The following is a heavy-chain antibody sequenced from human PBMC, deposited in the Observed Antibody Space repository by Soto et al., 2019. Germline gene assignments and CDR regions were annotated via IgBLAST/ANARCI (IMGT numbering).Heavy chain of an antibody. CDR2: ISYDGSNK. Sequence: GGSLRLSCAASGFSFGSYAMHWVRQAPGKGLEWVAVISYDGSNKYYADSVKGRFTISRDNSKNTLYPQMNSLGAEDTAVYYCARGSVYVSLDYWGQGTLVTVSS. J-gene: IGHJ4*02. CDR1: GFSFGSYA. V-gene: IGHV3-30-3*01. D-gene: IGHD3-16*01. CDR3: ARGSVYVSLDY.